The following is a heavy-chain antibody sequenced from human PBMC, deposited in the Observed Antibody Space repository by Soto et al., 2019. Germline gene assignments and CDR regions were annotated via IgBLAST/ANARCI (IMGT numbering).Heavy chain of an antibody. CDR3: AKGEILRFLEWSD. V-gene: IGHV3-30*18. CDR1: GFTFSSYG. CDR2: RSYDGSNK. Sequence: GGSLRLSCAASGFTFSSYGIHWVRQAPGKGLEWVAVRSYDGSNKYYADSVKGRFTISRDNSKNTLYLQMNSLRAEDTAVYYCAKGEILRFLEWSDWGQGTLVTVSS. J-gene: IGHJ4*02. D-gene: IGHD3-3*01.